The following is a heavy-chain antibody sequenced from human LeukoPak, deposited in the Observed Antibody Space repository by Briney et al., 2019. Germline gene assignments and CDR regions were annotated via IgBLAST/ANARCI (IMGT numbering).Heavy chain of an antibody. CDR2: TNHVGNS. CDR1: GGSISSHY. D-gene: IGHD1-26*01. Sequence: SETLSLTCTVSGGSISSHYWSWIRQPPGKGLQWIGYTNHVGNSDFNPSLKSRVTISVDTSKNQFSLKLSSVTAADTAVYYCAGHYDGRESGSFYEDHWGQGTLVIVSS. V-gene: IGHV4-59*08. CDR3: AGHYDGRESGSFYEDH. J-gene: IGHJ4*02.